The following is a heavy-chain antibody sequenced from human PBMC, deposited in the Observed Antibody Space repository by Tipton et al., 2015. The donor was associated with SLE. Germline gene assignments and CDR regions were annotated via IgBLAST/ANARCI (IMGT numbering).Heavy chain of an antibody. J-gene: IGHJ4*02. CDR1: GGSFSDYT. D-gene: IGHD4-11*01. Sequence: QLVQSGAEVKKPGSSVKVSCRASGGSFSDYTISWVRQAPGQGLEWMGRIILILRETDYAQKFQGRVTISADTSTSTIHMELISLTSEDTALYFCAAYINYPAYWGQGSLVTVSS. CDR2: IILILRET. V-gene: IGHV1-69*09. CDR3: AAYINYPAY.